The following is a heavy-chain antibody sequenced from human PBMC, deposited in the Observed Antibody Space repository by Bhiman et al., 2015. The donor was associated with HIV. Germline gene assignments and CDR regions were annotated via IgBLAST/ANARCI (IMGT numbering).Heavy chain of an antibody. D-gene: IGHD3-16*02. V-gene: IGHV3-21*03. Sequence: EVQLVESGGGLVKPGGSLRLSCAASGFTFSSYSMNWVRQAPGKGLEWVSSISSSSSYIYYADSLKGRFTISRDNAKNSLYLQMNSLRAEDTAVYYCAREGRSSLFVDVWGQGTTVTVSS. J-gene: IGHJ6*02. CDR3: AREGRSSLFVDV. CDR2: ISSSSSYI. CDR1: GFTFSSYS.